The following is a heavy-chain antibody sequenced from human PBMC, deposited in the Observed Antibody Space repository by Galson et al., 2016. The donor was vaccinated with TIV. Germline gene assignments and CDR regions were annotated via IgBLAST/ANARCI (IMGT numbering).Heavy chain of an antibody. J-gene: IGHJ4*02. CDR1: GGSISSNGIF. D-gene: IGHD2-15*01. Sequence: TLSLTCTVSGGSISSNGIFWSWIRQHPGKGLEWIGYIYHSGSTHYNPSLKSRVAMSVDTSKNQFSLTLTSVTAADTAVYYCAGDQDSGAYFDYWGQGTLVTVSS. CDR2: IYHSGST. CDR3: AGDQDSGAYFDY. V-gene: IGHV4-31*03.